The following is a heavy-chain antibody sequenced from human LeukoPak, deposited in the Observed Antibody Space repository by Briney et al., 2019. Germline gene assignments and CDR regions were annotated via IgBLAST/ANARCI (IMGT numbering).Heavy chain of an antibody. CDR1: GYTFTSYG. CDR2: ISAYNGNT. Sequence: ASVKVSCKASGYTFTSYGISWVRQAPGQGLEWMGWISAYNGNTNYAQKLQGRVTMTTDTSTSTAYMELRSLRSDDTAVYYCATGPLTIFGVVITDRLFDYWGQGTLVTVSS. CDR3: ATGPLTIFGVVITDRLFDY. J-gene: IGHJ4*02. D-gene: IGHD3-3*01. V-gene: IGHV1-18*01.